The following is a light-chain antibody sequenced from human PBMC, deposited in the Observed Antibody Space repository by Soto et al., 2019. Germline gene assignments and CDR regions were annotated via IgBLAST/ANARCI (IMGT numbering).Light chain of an antibody. CDR3: AAWDDSLNAVV. CDR2: TNN. J-gene: IGLJ2*01. Sequence: QAVLTQPPSASGTPGQRVTISCSGSRSNIRSNSVNWYQQLPGTAPKLLISTNNQRPSGVPDRFSGSKSGTSASLAISGLQSEDEADYYCAAWDDSLNAVVFGGGTKVTVL. V-gene: IGLV1-44*01. CDR1: RSNIRSNS.